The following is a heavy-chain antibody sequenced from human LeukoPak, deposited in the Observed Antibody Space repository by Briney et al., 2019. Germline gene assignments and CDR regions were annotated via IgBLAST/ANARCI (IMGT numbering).Heavy chain of an antibody. CDR2: IRYDGSIK. Sequence: GGSLRLSCAASGFTFSSYGMHWVRQAPGEGLDWVAFIRYDGSIKDYADSVKGRFTISRDNSKSTLYLQMNSLRAEDTAVYYCAKVSPISPSGYLDYWGQGTLVTVSS. D-gene: IGHD5-12*01. J-gene: IGHJ4*02. CDR3: AKVSPISPSGYLDY. V-gene: IGHV3-30*02. CDR1: GFTFSSYG.